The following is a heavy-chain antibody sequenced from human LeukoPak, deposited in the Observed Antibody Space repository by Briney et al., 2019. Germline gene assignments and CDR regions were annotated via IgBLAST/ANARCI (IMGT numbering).Heavy chain of an antibody. CDR3: ARIYCSSTSCYGMDV. V-gene: IGHV4-31*03. J-gene: IGHJ6*02. D-gene: IGHD2-2*01. Sequence: SQTLSLTCTVSGGSISSGGYYWSWIRQHPGKGLEWIGYIYYSGSTNYNPSLKSRVTISVDTSKNQFSLKLSSVTAADTAVYYCARIYCSSTSCYGMDVWGQGTTVTVSS. CDR2: IYYSGST. CDR1: GGSISSGGYY.